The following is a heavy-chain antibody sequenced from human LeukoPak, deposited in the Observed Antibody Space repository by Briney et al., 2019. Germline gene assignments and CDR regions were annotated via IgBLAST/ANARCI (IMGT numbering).Heavy chain of an antibody. Sequence: GGSLRLSCAASGFTFSSYAMSWVRQAPGKGLEWVSAISGSGGSTYYADSVKGRFTISRDNSKSTLYLQMNSLRAEDTAVYYCAKNFIRGSGSYIGFDYWGQGTLVTVSS. CDR2: ISGSGGST. D-gene: IGHD3-10*01. CDR3: AKNFIRGSGSYIGFDY. CDR1: GFTFSSYA. J-gene: IGHJ4*02. V-gene: IGHV3-23*01.